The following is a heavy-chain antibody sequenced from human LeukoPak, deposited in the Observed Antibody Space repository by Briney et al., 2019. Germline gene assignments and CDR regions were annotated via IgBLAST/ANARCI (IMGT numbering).Heavy chain of an antibody. V-gene: IGHV3-72*01. CDR3: ARGRIAAAGTDFDY. Sequence: GGSLRLSCAASGFTFSDHYMDWVRQAPGKGLEWVGRTRNKANSYTTGYAASVKGRFTISRDDSKNSLYLQMNSLKTEDTAVYYCARGRIAAAGTDFDYWGQGTLVTVSS. J-gene: IGHJ4*02. D-gene: IGHD6-13*01. CDR1: GFTFSDHY. CDR2: TRNKANSYTT.